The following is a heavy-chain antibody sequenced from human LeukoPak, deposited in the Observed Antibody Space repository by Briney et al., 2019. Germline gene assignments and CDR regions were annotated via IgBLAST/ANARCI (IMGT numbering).Heavy chain of an antibody. V-gene: IGHV4-59*11. J-gene: IGHJ1*01. D-gene: IGHD1-26*01. CDR1: GGSISSHY. CDR2: NYYSGST. Sequence: PSDTQSLTCTVSGGSISSHYWSWIRKPRGKGLEWIGYNYYSGSTNYNPSLKSRVTISVDTSKNQFSLKLSSVTAADTAVYYCARAGWEPSAEYFQHCGQGTLVTVSS. CDR3: ARAGWEPSAEYFQH.